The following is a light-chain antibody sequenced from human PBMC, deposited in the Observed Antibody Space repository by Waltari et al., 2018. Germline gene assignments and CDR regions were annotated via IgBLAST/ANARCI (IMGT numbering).Light chain of an antibody. Sequence: DIVMTQSPRSLSVSPGEPASISCRSSQSLLDRDDGNTYLDWYLQRPGQSPQLLIPTLSSRASGVPDRFSGSGSGSDFTLTISSLQPEDFATYYCQQSYSTPFTFGPGTKVDIK. CDR1: QSLLDRDDGNTY. CDR2: TLS. CDR3: QQSYSTPFT. V-gene: IGKV2-40*01. J-gene: IGKJ3*01.